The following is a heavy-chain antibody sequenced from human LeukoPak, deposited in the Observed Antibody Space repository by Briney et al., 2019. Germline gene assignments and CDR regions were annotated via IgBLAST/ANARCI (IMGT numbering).Heavy chain of an antibody. CDR3: AKEGLCTTTSCYREFDY. CDR2: ISDTGAST. V-gene: IGHV3-23*01. CDR1: GFSVSSNY. Sequence: PGGSLRLSCTASGFSVSSNYMSWVRQTPGKGLEWVSGISDTGASTYYADSVKGRFTISRDNSKNALYLQMNSLRAEDTAVYYCAKEGLCTTTSCYREFDYWGQGTLVTVSS. J-gene: IGHJ4*02. D-gene: IGHD2-2*01.